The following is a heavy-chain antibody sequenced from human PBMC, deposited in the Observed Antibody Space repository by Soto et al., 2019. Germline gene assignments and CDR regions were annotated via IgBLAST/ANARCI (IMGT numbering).Heavy chain of an antibody. J-gene: IGHJ5*02. D-gene: IGHD3-22*01. Sequence: SETLSLTCTVSGGSISSYYWSWIRQPPGKGLEWIGYIYYSGSTNYNPSLKSRVTISVDTSKNQFSLKLSSVTAAETAVYYCAIYNANSGVGWFDPCGQGTLVTVSS. CDR1: GGSISSYY. CDR2: IYYSGST. V-gene: IGHV4-59*08. CDR3: AIYNANSGVGWFDP.